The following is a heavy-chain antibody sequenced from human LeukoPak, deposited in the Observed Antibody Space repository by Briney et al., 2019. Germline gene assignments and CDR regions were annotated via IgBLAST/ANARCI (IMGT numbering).Heavy chain of an antibody. CDR3: AKGCCSSTSCHFDY. J-gene: IGHJ4*02. V-gene: IGHV3-23*01. CDR1: GFTFSSYA. Sequence: PGGSLRLSCAASGFTFSSYAMSWVRQAPGKGLEWVSAISGSGGSTYYADSVTGRFTISRDKSKNTMYVQMNRLRDEDTAVYYCAKGCCSSTSCHFDYWGQGTLVTVSS. CDR2: ISGSGGST. D-gene: IGHD2-2*01.